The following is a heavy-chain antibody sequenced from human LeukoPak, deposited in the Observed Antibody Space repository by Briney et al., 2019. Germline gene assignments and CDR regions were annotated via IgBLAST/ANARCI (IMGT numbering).Heavy chain of an antibody. Sequence: QPGRSLRLSCAASGFTFSSYGMHWVRQAPGKGLEWVAVIWYDGSNKYYADSVKGRFTISRDNSKNTLYLQMNSLRAEDTAVYYCARDSEAVATIPDYWGQGTLVTVSS. J-gene: IGHJ4*02. D-gene: IGHD5-24*01. CDR3: ARDSEAVATIPDY. CDR1: GFTFSSYG. CDR2: IWYDGSNK. V-gene: IGHV3-33*01.